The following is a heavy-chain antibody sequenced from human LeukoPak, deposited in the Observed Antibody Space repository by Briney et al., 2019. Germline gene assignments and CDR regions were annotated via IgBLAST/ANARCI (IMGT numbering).Heavy chain of an antibody. Sequence: ASVKVSCKASGHTFTSYGISWVRQAPGQGLEWMGWISAYNGNTNYAQKLQGRVTMTTDTSTSTAYMELRSLRSDDTAVYYCARVNRIADAFDIWGQGTMVTVSS. CDR1: GHTFTSYG. V-gene: IGHV1-18*01. J-gene: IGHJ3*02. CDR3: ARVNRIADAFDI. CDR2: ISAYNGNT. D-gene: IGHD6-13*01.